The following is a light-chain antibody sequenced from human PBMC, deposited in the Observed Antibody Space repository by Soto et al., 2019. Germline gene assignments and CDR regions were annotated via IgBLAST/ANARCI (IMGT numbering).Light chain of an antibody. Sequence: SYELTQPPSESVAPGETARITCGGDNIGRRTVHWYQQKPGHAPLLVISYDKDRPSGIPDRFSGSNSGNTATLTISRVEVGDEGDYYCQVWDTSTSGVIFGGGTKVTVL. J-gene: IGLJ2*01. CDR3: QVWDTSTSGVI. CDR1: NIGRRT. CDR2: YDK. V-gene: IGLV3-21*04.